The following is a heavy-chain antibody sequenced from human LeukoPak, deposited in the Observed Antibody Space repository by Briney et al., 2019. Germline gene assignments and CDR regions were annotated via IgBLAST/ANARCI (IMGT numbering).Heavy chain of an antibody. CDR3: EKEAIPRETFAP. J-gene: IGHJ5*02. CDR1: GVTFSSYV. V-gene: IGHV3-30*18. CDR2: ISYDGSNK. Sequence: GGALRLSCAASGVTFSSYVMHGVREAPGKGRECGAVISYDGSNKYYADSVKSRFTISRDNSKSTLYLQMNSVRAEDTAVYYCEKEAIPRETFAPWGPGTLVTVSS.